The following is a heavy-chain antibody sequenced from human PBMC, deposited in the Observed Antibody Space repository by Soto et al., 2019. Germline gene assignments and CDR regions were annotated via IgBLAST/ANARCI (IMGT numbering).Heavy chain of an antibody. D-gene: IGHD3-10*01. CDR1: GGSISSYY. J-gene: IGHJ3*02. CDR3: ARSRPLRFGELLGAFDI. CDR2: IYTSGGT. V-gene: IGHV4-4*07. Sequence: QVQLQESGPGLVKPSETLSLTCTVSGGSISSYYWSWIRQPAGKGLEWIGRIYTSGGTNYNPSLKSRVTMSVDTSKNQFSLKLSSVTAADTAVYYCARSRPLRFGELLGAFDIWGQGTMVTVSS.